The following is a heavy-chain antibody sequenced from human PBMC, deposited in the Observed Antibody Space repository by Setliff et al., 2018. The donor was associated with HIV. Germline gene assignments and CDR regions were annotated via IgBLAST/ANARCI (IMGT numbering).Heavy chain of an antibody. J-gene: IGHJ4*02. D-gene: IGHD5-18*01. CDR3: AKGGDRAMINFDH. CDR1: GYTFTGYF. CDR2: INPNSGGT. V-gene: IGHV1-2*06. Sequence: GASVKVSCKASGYTFTGYFIHWVRQAPGQGLEWMGRINPNSGGTNYAQKSQGRVTMTRDTSISTAYMELTSLTSEDTAVYYCAKGGDRAMINFDHWGQGTLVTVSS.